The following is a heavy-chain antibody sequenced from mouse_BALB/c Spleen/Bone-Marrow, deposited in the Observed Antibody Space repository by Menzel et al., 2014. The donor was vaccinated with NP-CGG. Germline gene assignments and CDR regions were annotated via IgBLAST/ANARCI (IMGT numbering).Heavy chain of an antibody. J-gene: IGHJ3*01. CDR1: GYTFTSYW. CDR2: IYPGDGDT. CDR3: ARSIYYYGSSPLAY. D-gene: IGHD1-1*01. V-gene: IGHV1-87*01. Sequence: VQLQESGAELARPGASVKLSCKASGYTFTSYWMQWVKQRPGQGLEWIGAIYPGDGDTRYTQKFKGKATLTADKSSSTAYMQLISLASEDSAVYYCARSIYYYGSSPLAYWGQGTLVTFSA.